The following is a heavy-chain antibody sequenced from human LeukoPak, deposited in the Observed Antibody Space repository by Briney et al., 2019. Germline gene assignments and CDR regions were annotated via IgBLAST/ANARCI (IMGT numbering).Heavy chain of an antibody. CDR3: ARGYVGIDY. CDR2: INSDGSST. J-gene: IGHJ4*02. CDR1: GFTSSSYW. D-gene: IGHD5-12*01. V-gene: IGHV3-74*01. Sequence: PGGSLRLSCAASGFTSSSYWMHWVRQVPGKGLVWVSRINSDGSSTIDADSVKGRFTISRDNAKNTLYLQMNSLRAEDTAVYYCARGYVGIDYWGQGTLVTVSS.